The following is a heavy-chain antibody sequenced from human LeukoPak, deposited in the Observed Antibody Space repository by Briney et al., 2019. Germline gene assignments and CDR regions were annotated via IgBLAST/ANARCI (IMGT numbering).Heavy chain of an antibody. Sequence: GASVKVSCKASGYTFTSYGISWVRQAPGQGLEWMGWISAYNGNTNYAQKLQGRVTMTTDTSTSTAYMELRSLRSDDTAVYYCAREYCSSTSCWYNWFDPWGQGTLVTVSS. CDR1: GYTFTSYG. CDR3: AREYCSSTSCWYNWFDP. V-gene: IGHV1-18*01. J-gene: IGHJ5*02. D-gene: IGHD2-2*01. CDR2: ISAYNGNT.